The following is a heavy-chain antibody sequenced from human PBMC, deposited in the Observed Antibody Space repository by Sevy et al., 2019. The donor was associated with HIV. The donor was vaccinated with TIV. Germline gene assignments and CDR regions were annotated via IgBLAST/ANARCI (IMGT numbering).Heavy chain of an antibody. CDR3: ARDKNYYVSGSFDY. J-gene: IGHJ4*01. CDR1: GGTFSSYG. D-gene: IGHD3-10*01. CDR2: IIPKIGTA. Sequence: ASVKVSCKASGGTFSSYGIGWVRQAPGQGLEWMGGIIPKIGTANSAQKFQGRVTINGDEFTSTAYMELSSLRSEDTAVYYCARDKNYYVSGSFDYWGQGSQVTVSS. V-gene: IGHV1-69*13.